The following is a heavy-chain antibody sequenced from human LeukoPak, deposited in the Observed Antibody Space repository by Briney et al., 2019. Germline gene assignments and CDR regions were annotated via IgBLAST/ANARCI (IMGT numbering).Heavy chain of an antibody. Sequence: PSETLSLTCAVSGGSITSSNWWSWVRQPPGKGLEWIGEIYHTGSSNYNPSLKSRATILVDKSKRQFSLKLSSVTAADTAVYYCARGGTTVAGTFWFDPWGQGTLVTVSS. CDR2: IYHTGSS. CDR1: GGSITSSNW. J-gene: IGHJ5*02. D-gene: IGHD6-19*01. CDR3: ARGGTTVAGTFWFDP. V-gene: IGHV4-4*02.